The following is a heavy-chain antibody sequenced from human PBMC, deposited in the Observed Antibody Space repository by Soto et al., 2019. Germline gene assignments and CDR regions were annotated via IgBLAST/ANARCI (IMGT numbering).Heavy chain of an antibody. D-gene: IGHD3-3*01. J-gene: IGHJ4*02. CDR1: GYSINSGYY. CDR3: VRDVGDLHDFWSGSDY. Sequence: PSETLSLTCAVSGYSINSGYYWGWIRQSPGKGLEWIGSVFHSGTTYSTPSLKTRLTISVDTSKNQFSLDLNAVTAADTAVYYCVRDVGDLHDFWSGSDYWGQGIPVTVSS. CDR2: VFHSGTT. V-gene: IGHV4-38-2*02.